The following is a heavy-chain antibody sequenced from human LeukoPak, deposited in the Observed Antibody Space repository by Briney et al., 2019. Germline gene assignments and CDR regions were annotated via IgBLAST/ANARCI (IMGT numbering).Heavy chain of an antibody. CDR3: ARDYYDSSGSSWFDP. CDR1: AFTFNSYS. J-gene: IGHJ5*02. D-gene: IGHD3-22*01. CDR2: ISSSGSTI. V-gene: IGHV3-48*04. Sequence: GGSLRLSCAASAFTFNSYSMSWVRQAPGKGLEWVSYISSSGSTIYYADSVKGRFTISRDNAKNSLYLQMNSLRAKDTALYYCARDYYDSSGSSWFDPWGQGTLVTVSS.